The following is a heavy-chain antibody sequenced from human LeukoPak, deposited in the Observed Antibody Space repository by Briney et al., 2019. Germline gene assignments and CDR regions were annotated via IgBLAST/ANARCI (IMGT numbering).Heavy chain of an antibody. V-gene: IGHV3-11*06. D-gene: IGHD2-15*01. CDR1: GFTFSDYY. Sequence: GGSLRLSCAASGFTFSDYYMSWIRQAPGKGLEWVSYISSSSNYRNYADSVKGRSAISRDNAKNSLYLQMNSLRVEDSAVYYCARASGGSPNFDYWGQGTLVTVSS. J-gene: IGHJ4*02. CDR3: ARASGGSPNFDY. CDR2: ISSSSNYR.